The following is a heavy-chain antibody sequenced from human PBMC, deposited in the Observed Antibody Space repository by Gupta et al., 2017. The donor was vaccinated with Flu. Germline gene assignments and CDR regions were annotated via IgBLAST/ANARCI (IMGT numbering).Heavy chain of an antibody. V-gene: IGHV4-4*02. Sequence: QVQLQESGPGLVKASGTLSLTCAVSGASISTSNWWSWVRQPPGKGLEWIGEIYHGGSTNYNPSLKSRVTISVDKSNNQFSLKLNSVTAADTAVYYCARDRISHCNSLSCDYYGMDVWGRGTTVTVSS. CDR1: GASISTSNW. CDR3: ARDRISHCNSLSCDYYGMDV. D-gene: IGHD3-3*02. CDR2: IYHGGST. J-gene: IGHJ6*02.